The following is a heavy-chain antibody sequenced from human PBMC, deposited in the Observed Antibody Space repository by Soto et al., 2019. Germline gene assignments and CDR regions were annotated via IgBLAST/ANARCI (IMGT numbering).Heavy chain of an antibody. CDR1: GYTFTSCA. CDR2: INAGNGNT. V-gene: IGHV1-3*01. CDR3: ARSSGCSTSSCSRGGYNWFAP. J-gene: IGHJ5*02. D-gene: IGHD2-2*01. Sequence: ASVKVSCKASGYTFTSCAMHWVRQAPGQRLEWMGWINAGNGNTKYSQKFQGRVTISRDTSATTAYMELSSLGSDDTAVYYCARSSGCSTSSCSRGGYNWFAPWGQGSLVTVSS.